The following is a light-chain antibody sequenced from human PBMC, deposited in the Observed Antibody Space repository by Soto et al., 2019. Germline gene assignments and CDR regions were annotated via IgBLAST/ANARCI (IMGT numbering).Light chain of an antibody. CDR2: GAS. Sequence: EILVTQSPATLSVSPGERASLSCRASQSLSRNLAWYQQKPGQAPRLLIYGASTRASGIPARFSGVGSGTEFTLTISSLQSEDFALYYCQHYNDWPPAFTFGPGTKVDL. CDR3: QHYNDWPPAFT. J-gene: IGKJ3*01. CDR1: QSLSRN. V-gene: IGKV3-15*01.